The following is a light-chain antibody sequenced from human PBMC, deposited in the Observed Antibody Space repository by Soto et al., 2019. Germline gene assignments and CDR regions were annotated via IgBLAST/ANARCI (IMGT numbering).Light chain of an antibody. Sequence: EIVMTQSPATLSVSPGERATLSCRASQSVSSNLAWYQQKPGQAPRLLIYGASTRANGIPARFSGSGSGTEFTLTISSLQSEDFAVYYCQQYNNWPRMYTFGQGTKLEIK. V-gene: IGKV3-15*01. CDR1: QSVSSN. J-gene: IGKJ2*01. CDR3: QQYNNWPRMYT. CDR2: GAS.